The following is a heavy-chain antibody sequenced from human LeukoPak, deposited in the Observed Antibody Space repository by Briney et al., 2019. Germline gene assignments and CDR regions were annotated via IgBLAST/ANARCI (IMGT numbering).Heavy chain of an antibody. D-gene: IGHD6-6*01. J-gene: IGHJ4*02. CDR3: ARGPNSNWSGLDF. CDR2: IYSGGST. CDR1: GFTVSNYH. Sequence: GGSLRLSCAASGFTVSNYHMSWVRQAPGKGLEWVSAIYSGGSTYYAGSVKGRFTVSRDNAKNTLYLQVNNLRAEDTAVYYCARGPNSNWSGLDFWGQGTLLTVSS. V-gene: IGHV3-53*01.